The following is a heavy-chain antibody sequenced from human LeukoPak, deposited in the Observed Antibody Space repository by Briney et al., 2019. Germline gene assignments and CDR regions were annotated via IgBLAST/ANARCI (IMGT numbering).Heavy chain of an antibody. D-gene: IGHD2-21*01. CDR1: GFTFSSYG. J-gene: IGHJ6*02. CDR3: VRGIV. V-gene: IGHV3-30*03. CDR2: ISYDGSNK. Sequence: GGSLRLSCAASGFTFSSYGMHWVRQAPGKGLEWVAVISYDGSNKYYADSVKGRFTISRDNSKNTLYLQMNSLRDEDTAVYYCVRGIVWGQGTTVTVSS.